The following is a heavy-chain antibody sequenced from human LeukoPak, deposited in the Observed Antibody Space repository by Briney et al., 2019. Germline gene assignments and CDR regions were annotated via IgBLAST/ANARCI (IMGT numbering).Heavy chain of an antibody. CDR2: ISYDGSNK. CDR1: GFTFSSYA. Sequence: GGSLRLSCAASGFTFSSYAMHWVRQAPGKGLEWVAVISYDGSNKYYADSVKGRFTISRDNSKNTLYLQMNSLRAEDTAVYYCARSPYDFWSGYGAFDIWGQGTMVTVSS. V-gene: IGHV3-30*04. J-gene: IGHJ3*02. CDR3: ARSPYDFWSGYGAFDI. D-gene: IGHD3-3*01.